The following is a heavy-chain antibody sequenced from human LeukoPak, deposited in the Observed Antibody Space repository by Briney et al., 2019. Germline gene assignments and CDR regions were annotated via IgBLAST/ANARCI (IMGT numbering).Heavy chain of an antibody. Sequence: GASVKVSCKASGGTFSSYAISWVRQAPGQGLEWMGGIIPIFGTANYAQKFQGRVTITTDESTSTAYMELSSLRSEDTAVYYCATREGLPWFGALGAYFDYWGQGTLVTVSS. D-gene: IGHD3-10*01. CDR1: GGTFSSYA. J-gene: IGHJ4*02. CDR2: IIPIFGTA. CDR3: ATREGLPWFGALGAYFDY. V-gene: IGHV1-69*05.